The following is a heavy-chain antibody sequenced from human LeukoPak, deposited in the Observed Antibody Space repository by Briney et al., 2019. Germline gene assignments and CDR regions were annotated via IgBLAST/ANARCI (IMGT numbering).Heavy chain of an antibody. D-gene: IGHD1-1*01. CDR2: ISDSGSNT. CDR1: GFTFSSYA. CDR3: ARGRTTGTASSPPNEDY. Sequence: QPGGSLRLSCAASGFTFSSYAMSWVRQAPGKGLEWVSVISDSGSNTYYVDSVKGRFTISRDNSKNTLYLQMDSLRAEDTAVYFCARGRTTGTASSPPNEDYWGQGTLVTVSS. V-gene: IGHV3-23*01. J-gene: IGHJ4*02.